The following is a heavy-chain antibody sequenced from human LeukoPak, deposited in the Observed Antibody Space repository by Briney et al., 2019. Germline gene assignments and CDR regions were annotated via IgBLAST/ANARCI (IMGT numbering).Heavy chain of an antibody. Sequence: SETLSLTCAVYGGSFSVYYWSWIRQPPGKGLEWIGEINHSGSTNYNPSLKSRVTISVDTSKNQFSLKLSSVTAADTAVYYCARGVVPEYYFDYWGQGTLVTVSS. CDR3: ARGVVPEYYFDY. D-gene: IGHD2-15*01. CDR1: GGSFSVYY. V-gene: IGHV4-34*01. CDR2: INHSGST. J-gene: IGHJ4*02.